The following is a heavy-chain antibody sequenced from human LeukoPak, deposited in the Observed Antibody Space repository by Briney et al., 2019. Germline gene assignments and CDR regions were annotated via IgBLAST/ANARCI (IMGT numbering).Heavy chain of an antibody. CDR3: ARDLSYCSGGSCNAFDI. CDR1: GGSISNSIYY. V-gene: IGHV4-39*07. Sequence: PSETLSLTCTVSGGSISNSIYYWGWIRQPPGKGLEWIGSIYYSGSTYYNPSLKSRVTISVDTSKNQFSLRLSSVTAADTAVYYCARDLSYCSGGSCNAFDIWGQGTMVTVSS. J-gene: IGHJ3*02. CDR2: IYYSGST. D-gene: IGHD2-15*01.